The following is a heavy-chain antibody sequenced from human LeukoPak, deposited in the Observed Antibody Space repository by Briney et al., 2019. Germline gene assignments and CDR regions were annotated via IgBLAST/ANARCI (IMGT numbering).Heavy chain of an antibody. Sequence: GGSLRLSCAASGFTFSSYEMNWVRQAPGKGLEWVSYISSSGSTIYYADSVKGRFTFSRDNAKNSLYLQMNSLRAEDTAVYYCARFVVVPAARRGWFDPWGQGTLVTVSS. D-gene: IGHD2-2*01. CDR1: GFTFSSYE. CDR3: ARFVVVPAARRGWFDP. V-gene: IGHV3-48*03. J-gene: IGHJ5*02. CDR2: ISSSGSTI.